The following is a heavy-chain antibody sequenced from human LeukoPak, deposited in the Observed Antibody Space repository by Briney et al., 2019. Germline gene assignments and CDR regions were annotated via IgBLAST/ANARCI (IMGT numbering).Heavy chain of an antibody. CDR3: ATKGVAVGVHDY. Sequence: ASVKVSCKASGYTFTGYYIHWVRQAPGQGLEWMGWINPNSGGTNYAQKFQGRVTMTRDTSISTAYMELSRLRSDDTAVYYCATKGVAVGVHDYWGQGTLVTVSS. D-gene: IGHD6-19*01. V-gene: IGHV1-2*02. CDR1: GYTFTGYY. J-gene: IGHJ4*02. CDR2: INPNSGGT.